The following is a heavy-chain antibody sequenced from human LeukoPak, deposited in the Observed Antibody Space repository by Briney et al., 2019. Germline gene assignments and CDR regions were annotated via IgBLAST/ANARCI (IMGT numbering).Heavy chain of an antibody. CDR3: ARDVEPDAFDI. Sequence: GGSLRLSCAASGFTLSNYNMNWVRQAPGKGLEWVSSISSSSSYIYYADSVKGRFTISRDNAKNSLYLQMHSLRAEDTAVYYCARDVEPDAFDIWGQGTMVTVSS. CDR1: GFTLSNYN. CDR2: ISSSSSYI. J-gene: IGHJ3*02. D-gene: IGHD1-1*01. V-gene: IGHV3-21*01.